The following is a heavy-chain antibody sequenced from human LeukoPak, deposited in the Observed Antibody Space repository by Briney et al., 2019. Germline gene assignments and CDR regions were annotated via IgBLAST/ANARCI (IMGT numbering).Heavy chain of an antibody. J-gene: IGHJ5*02. CDR1: GYTFTSYG. Sequence: ASVKVSCKASGYTFTSYGISWVRQAPGQGLEWMGWISAYNGNTNYAQKLQGRVTMTTDTSTSTAYMELRSLRSDDPAVYYCARSLGYDFWNRFDPWGQGTLVTVSS. V-gene: IGHV1-18*01. CDR3: ARSLGYDFWNRFDP. CDR2: ISAYNGNT. D-gene: IGHD3-3*01.